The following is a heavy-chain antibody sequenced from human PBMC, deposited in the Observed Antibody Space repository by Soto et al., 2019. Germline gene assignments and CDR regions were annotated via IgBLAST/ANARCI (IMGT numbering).Heavy chain of an antibody. CDR1: GFTFSSSW. CDR3: ARPPLYSNGGYFDS. V-gene: IGHV3-23*01. Sequence: LRLSCVASGFTFSSSWMTWVRQAPGKGLEWVSTTSNNGDRTFYADSVKGRFTVSTDRTNNTLYLQMNSLRADDTAVYFCARPPLYSNGGYFDSWGQGTLVTVSS. J-gene: IGHJ4*02. CDR2: TSNNGDRT. D-gene: IGHD6-19*01.